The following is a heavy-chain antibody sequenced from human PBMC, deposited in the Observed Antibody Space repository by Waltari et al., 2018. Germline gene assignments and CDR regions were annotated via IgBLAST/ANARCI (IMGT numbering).Heavy chain of an antibody. CDR3: AKEPNSDYISGFHY. Sequence: QVQLVESGGDVVQPGGSLRLSCAASGFTFSNYGMHWVRQAPGKGLEWVAFIRYYESNKYYRDSVKGRFTISRDNSKNTLYLQMNSLTPEDTAIYYCAKEPNSDYISGFHYWGQGTLVTVSS. CDR1: GFTFSNYG. CDR2: IRYYESNK. D-gene: IGHD3-16*01. J-gene: IGHJ4*02. V-gene: IGHV3-30*02.